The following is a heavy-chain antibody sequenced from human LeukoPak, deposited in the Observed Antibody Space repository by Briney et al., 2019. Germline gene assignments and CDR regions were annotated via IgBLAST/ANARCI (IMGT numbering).Heavy chain of an antibody. CDR3: AKVSGGGFYFHGMGV. D-gene: IGHD3-10*01. CDR1: GFTFNNYA. Sequence: GGSLRLSCAASGFTFNNYAMNWVRQAPGKGLELVSVISGSGGTTYYADSVKGRFTISRDSSNNTLSLQMNSLRAEDTAVYYCAKVSGGGFYFHGMGVWGQGTTVTVSS. CDR2: ISGSGGTT. V-gene: IGHV3-23*01. J-gene: IGHJ6*02.